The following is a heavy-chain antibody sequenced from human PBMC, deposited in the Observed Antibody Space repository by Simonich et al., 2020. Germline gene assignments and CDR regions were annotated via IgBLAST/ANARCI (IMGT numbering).Heavy chain of an antibody. Sequence: QVQLVQSGAEVKKPGASVKVSCKASGYTFTGYFMHLVGKAPGQGLEWKGWINPNRGGTNDAQKFQGRVTMTRDTSIRTAYMELSRLRSDDTAVYYCARDPVVPAAIRNAFDIWGQGTMVTVSS. CDR1: GYTFTGYF. CDR2: INPNRGGT. D-gene: IGHD2-2*01. CDR3: ARDPVVPAAIRNAFDI. V-gene: IGHV1-2*02. J-gene: IGHJ3*02.